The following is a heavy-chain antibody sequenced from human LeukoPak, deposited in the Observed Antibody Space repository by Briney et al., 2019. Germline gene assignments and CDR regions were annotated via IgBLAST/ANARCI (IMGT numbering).Heavy chain of an antibody. CDR1: GGTFTIYA. CDR2: IIPIFGTA. D-gene: IGHD6-13*01. Sequence: GASVTVSCTASGGTFTIYAISWVRQAPGQGLEWMGGIIPIFGTANYAQKFQGRVTITADESTSTAYMELSSLRSEDTAVYYCARASRSSWPRYYFDYWGQGTLVTVSS. J-gene: IGHJ4*02. CDR3: ARASRSSWPRYYFDY. V-gene: IGHV1-69*01.